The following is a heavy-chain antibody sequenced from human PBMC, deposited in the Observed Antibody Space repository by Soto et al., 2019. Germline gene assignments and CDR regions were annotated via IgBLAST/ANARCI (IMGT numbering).Heavy chain of an antibody. J-gene: IGHJ3*02. V-gene: IGHV1-69*04. CDR1: GGTFSSYT. D-gene: IGHD4-4*01. CDR2: IIPILGIA. Sequence: ASVKLSCKASGGTFSSYTSSWVRQAPGQGLEWMGRIIPILGIANYAQKFQGRVTITADKSTSTAYMELSSLRSEDTAVYYCARDLDYSMDAFDIWGQRTMVTVSS. CDR3: ARDLDYSMDAFDI.